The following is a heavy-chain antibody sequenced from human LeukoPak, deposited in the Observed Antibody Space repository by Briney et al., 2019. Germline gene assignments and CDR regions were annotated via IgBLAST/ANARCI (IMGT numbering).Heavy chain of an antibody. CDR1: GGSVSGYH. V-gene: IGHV4-59*02. J-gene: IGHJ3*02. Sequence: SETLSLTCAVSGGSVSGYHWSWVRQFPGRRLEWIGYIHYSGRTNYNPSLKSRITLSLETSSNQISLELKSVTSADTALYYCVRDSGYSSSWYLIDDDFDIWGQGTMVIVSA. D-gene: IGHD6-13*01. CDR2: IHYSGRT. CDR3: VRDSGYSSSWYLIDDDFDI.